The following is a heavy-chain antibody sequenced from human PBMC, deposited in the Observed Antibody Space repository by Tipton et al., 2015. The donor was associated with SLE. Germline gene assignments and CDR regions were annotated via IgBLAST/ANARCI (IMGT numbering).Heavy chain of an antibody. J-gene: IGHJ4*02. CDR3: ARAGRAWNLFDY. V-gene: IGHV4-38-2*02. D-gene: IGHD1-1*01. CDR2: IYHSGST. CDR1: GYSISSGYY. Sequence: TLSLTCTVSGYSISSGYYWGWIRQPPGKGLEWIGSIYHSGSTYYNPSLKSRVTISVDTSKNRFSLKLSSVTAADTAVYYCARAGRAWNLFDYWGQGTLVTVSS.